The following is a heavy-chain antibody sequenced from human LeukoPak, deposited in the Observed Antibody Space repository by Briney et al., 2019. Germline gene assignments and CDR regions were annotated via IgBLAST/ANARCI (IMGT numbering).Heavy chain of an antibody. CDR2: ISPSGGSA. J-gene: IGHJ5*02. V-gene: IGHV1-46*01. CDR3: ARDNSVRDEAWWFNP. Sequence: GASVKVSCKASGYTFTSYDINWVRQAPGQGLEWMGVISPSGGSATYAQKFQGRVTLTRDMSTSTDYLELSSLRSEDTAVYYCARDNSVRDEAWWFNPWGQGTLITVSS. CDR1: GYTFTSYD. D-gene: IGHD5-24*01.